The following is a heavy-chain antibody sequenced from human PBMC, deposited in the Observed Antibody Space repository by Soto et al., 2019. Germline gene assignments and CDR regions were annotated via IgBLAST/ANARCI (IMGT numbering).Heavy chain of an antibody. J-gene: IGHJ3*02. CDR2: ILSDEINK. CDR3: AIIATAGGGEAFEI. V-gene: IGHV3-30-3*01. CDR1: GFTFSNYA. D-gene: IGHD6-13*01. Sequence: QVQLVESGGGVVQPGRSLRLSCAASGFTFSNYAMHWVRQAPGKGLEWVAAILSDEINKYSADSVKGRFTISRDNSKNTRYLQMTSLRPGDAAVYYCAIIATAGGGEAFEIWGQGTMVTVSS.